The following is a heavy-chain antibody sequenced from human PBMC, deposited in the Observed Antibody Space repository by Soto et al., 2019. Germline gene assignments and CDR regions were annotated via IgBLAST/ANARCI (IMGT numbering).Heavy chain of an antibody. CDR3: ARVLYRNVIHA. V-gene: IGHV1-2*02. CDR2: IDPRNGGT. Sequence: QVQPVQSGSAVKKPGASFTVSCKASGYIFSDYYIHWVRQAPGQVLEWMGWIDPRNGGTKYAQKFQDRLTMTTDTSSSTAFLELRRLRLDDTAVFFCARVLYRNVIHAGGQGTLVTVSS. J-gene: IGHJ4*02. D-gene: IGHD5-18*01. CDR1: GYIFSDYY.